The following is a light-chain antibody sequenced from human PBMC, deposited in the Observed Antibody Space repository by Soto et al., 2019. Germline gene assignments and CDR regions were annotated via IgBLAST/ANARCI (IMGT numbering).Light chain of an antibody. CDR2: GAS. CDR3: QHYNSYSEA. Sequence: EIVLTQSPGTLSLSPGERATLSCRASQSVSSRSLAWYQQKPGQAPRLLIYGASNRATGIPDRFSGSGSGTDFTLTISRLEPEDFAVYYCQHYNSYSEAFGQGTKVDIK. V-gene: IGKV3-20*01. CDR1: QSVSSRS. J-gene: IGKJ1*01.